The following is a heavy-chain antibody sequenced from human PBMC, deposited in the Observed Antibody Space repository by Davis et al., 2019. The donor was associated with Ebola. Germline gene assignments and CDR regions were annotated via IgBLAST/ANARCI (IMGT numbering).Heavy chain of an antibody. CDR1: GGPISSYY. Sequence: SETLSLTCTVSGGPISSYYWSWIRQPPGKGLEWIGSIYYSGSTNYNPSLKSRVTISVDTSKNQFSLKLSSVTAADTAVYYCARASAIFGVVTRWGQGTTVTVSS. V-gene: IGHV4-59*12. CDR2: IYYSGST. D-gene: IGHD3-3*01. CDR3: ARASAIFGVVTR. J-gene: IGHJ6*02.